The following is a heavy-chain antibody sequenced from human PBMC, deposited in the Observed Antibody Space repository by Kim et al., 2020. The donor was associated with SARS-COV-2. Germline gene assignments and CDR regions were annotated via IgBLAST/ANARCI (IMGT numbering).Heavy chain of an antibody. V-gene: IGHV4-39*01. CDR1: GGSISSSSYY. J-gene: IGHJ4*02. Sequence: SETLSLTCTVSGGSISSSSYYWGWIRQPPGKGLEWIGSIYYSGSTYYNPSLKSRVTISVDTSKNQFSLKLSSVTAADTAVYYCARQFPAVGQQLVDYWGQGTLVTVSS. CDR3: ARQFPAVGQQLVDY. CDR2: IYYSGST. D-gene: IGHD6-13*01.